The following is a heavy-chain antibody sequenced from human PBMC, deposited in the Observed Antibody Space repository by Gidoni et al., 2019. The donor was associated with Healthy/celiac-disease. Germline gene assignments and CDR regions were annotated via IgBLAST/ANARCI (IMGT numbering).Heavy chain of an antibody. CDR3: ARPIVVDYYDSSGYPSLWGFDI. Sequence: QLQLQESGPGLLKPSETLSLTRTVPGCSISTSSYYWGWIRQPPGKGLEGFGIIYYCGSTHYNPSLKSRVTISVDTSKNQFSLKLSSVTAADTAVYSCARPIVVDYYDSSGYPSLWGFDIWGQGTMVTVSS. CDR2: IYYCGST. D-gene: IGHD3-22*01. CDR1: GCSISTSSYY. J-gene: IGHJ3*02. V-gene: IGHV4-39*01.